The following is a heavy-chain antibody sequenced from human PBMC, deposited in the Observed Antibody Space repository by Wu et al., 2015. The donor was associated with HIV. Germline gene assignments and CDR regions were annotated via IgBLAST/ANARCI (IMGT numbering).Heavy chain of an antibody. CDR3: ARDHGHSNGQPTARGWFDP. Sequence: QVQLMQSGAEVKKPGASVKVSCKASGYPFSSYGFSWVRQAPGQGLEWMGWISAYNGKTDYAQKLQGRVTMTTDTSTSTAYMELRSLTFDDSAVYYCARDHGHSNGQPTARGWFDPWGQGTLVTVSS. CDR1: GYPFSSYG. J-gene: IGHJ5*02. V-gene: IGHV1-18*01. D-gene: IGHD3-22*01. CDR2: ISAYNGKT.